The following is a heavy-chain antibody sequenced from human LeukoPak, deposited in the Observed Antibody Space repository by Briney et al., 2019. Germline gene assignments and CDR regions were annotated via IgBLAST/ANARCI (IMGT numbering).Heavy chain of an antibody. D-gene: IGHD1-26*01. V-gene: IGHV3-33*01. CDR3: ASLHEEGGATSFDY. J-gene: IGHJ4*02. CDR2: IWYDGSNK. Sequence: GGSLRLSCAASGFTFSSYGMHWVRQAPDKGLEWVAVIWYDGSNKYYADSVKGRFTISRDNSKNTLYLQMNSLRAEDTAVYYCASLHEEGGATSFDYWGQGTLVTVSS. CDR1: GFTFSSYG.